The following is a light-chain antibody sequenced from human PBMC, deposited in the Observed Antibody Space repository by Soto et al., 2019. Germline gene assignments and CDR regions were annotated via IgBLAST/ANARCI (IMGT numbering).Light chain of an antibody. CDR3: SSYTSSSTPHYV. CDR2: DVS. CDR1: SSDVGGYNY. Sequence: QSVLTQPASVSGSPGQSITISCTGTSSDVGGYNYVSWYQQHPGKAPKLMIYDVSNRPSGVSNRFSGSKSGNTASLTISGLQAEEEADYSCSSYTSSSTPHYVFGTGTKVTVL. J-gene: IGLJ1*01. V-gene: IGLV2-14*01.